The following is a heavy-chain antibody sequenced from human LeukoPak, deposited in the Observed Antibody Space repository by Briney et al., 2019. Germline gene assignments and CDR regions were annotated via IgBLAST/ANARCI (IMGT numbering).Heavy chain of an antibody. V-gene: IGHV4-30-2*01. CDR2: IYHSGST. CDR3: ARAGFTGSGDIDY. D-gene: IGHD3-9*01. J-gene: IGHJ4*02. Sequence: SQTLSLTCTVSGGSISSGGYYWSWIRQPPGKGLEWIGYIYHSGSTYYNPSLKSRVTISVDRSKNQFSLKLSSVTAADTAVYYCARAGFTGSGDIDYWGQGTLVTVSS. CDR1: GGSISSGGYY.